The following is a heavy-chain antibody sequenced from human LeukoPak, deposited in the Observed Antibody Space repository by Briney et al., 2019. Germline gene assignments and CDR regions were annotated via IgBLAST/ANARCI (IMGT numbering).Heavy chain of an antibody. D-gene: IGHD2-2*01. Sequence: SETLSLTCSVSGGSISSYYWSWIRQPPGKGLEWIGHIYHSGSTNYNPSLKSRVSISVDTSKNQFSLKLTSVTSADTAVYYCARDGPAYTSRWYDYYYGLDVWGQGTTVTVSS. CDR3: ARDGPAYTSRWYDYYYGLDV. CDR1: GGSISSYY. V-gene: IGHV4-59*01. J-gene: IGHJ6*02. CDR2: IYHSGST.